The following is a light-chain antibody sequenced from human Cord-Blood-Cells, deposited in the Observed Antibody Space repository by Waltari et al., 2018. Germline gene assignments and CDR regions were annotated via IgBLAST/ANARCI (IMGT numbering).Light chain of an antibody. J-gene: IGLJ2*01. CDR1: SSDVGGYNY. CDR3: SSYTSSSTLGV. V-gene: IGLV2-14*01. Sequence: QSALTQPASVSGSPGQSITISCTGTSSDVGGYNYVSWYQQTPGKAPKLMIYDVSNRPYGVSNRFSGSKSGNTASLTISGLQAEDEADYYCSSYTSSSTLGVFGGGTKLTVL. CDR2: DVS.